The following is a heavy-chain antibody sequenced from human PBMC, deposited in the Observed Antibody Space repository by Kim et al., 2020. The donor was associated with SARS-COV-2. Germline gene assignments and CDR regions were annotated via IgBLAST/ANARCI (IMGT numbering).Heavy chain of an antibody. Sequence: ASVKVSCKASGYTFTSYAMHWVRQAPGQRLEWMGWINAGNGNTKYSQQFQGRVTITRDTSASTAYMEVSSLRSEDTAVYYCARAPRWDNDGDYVGFDYWGQGTLVTVSS. CDR2: INAGNGNT. V-gene: IGHV1-3*01. D-gene: IGHD4-17*01. CDR3: ARAPRWDNDGDYVGFDY. J-gene: IGHJ4*02. CDR1: GYTFTSYA.